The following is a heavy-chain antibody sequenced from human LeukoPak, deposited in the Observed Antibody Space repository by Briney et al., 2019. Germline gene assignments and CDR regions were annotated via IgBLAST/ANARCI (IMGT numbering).Heavy chain of an antibody. Sequence: PSETLSLTCTISGGSISDYHWSWIRQPPGKGLEWIGYIYYSGSTNYNPSLKSRVTISVDTSKNQFSLKLSSVTAADTAVYYCARVIVHYDILTGYYKVDAFDIWGQGTMVTVSS. V-gene: IGHV4-59*01. CDR2: IYYSGST. CDR1: GGSISDYH. J-gene: IGHJ3*02. D-gene: IGHD3-9*01. CDR3: ARVIVHYDILTGYYKVDAFDI.